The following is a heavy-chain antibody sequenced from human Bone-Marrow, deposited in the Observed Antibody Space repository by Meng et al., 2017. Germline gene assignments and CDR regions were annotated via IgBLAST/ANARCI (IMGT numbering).Heavy chain of an antibody. Sequence: QVQLKPSGPRLVEPSQTSPLTDATAGYSVPGYRALGHLVRQSASRGLEWLGHTYYRSQWQSHYGASVKSRISIYADTSRNQFSLILNSVTPEDTAVYYCAAWYGESWGQGTLVTVSS. CDR2: TYYRSQWQS. D-gene: IGHD3-10*01. CDR1: GYSVPGYRAL. CDR3: AAWYGES. J-gene: IGHJ4*02. V-gene: IGHV6-1*02.